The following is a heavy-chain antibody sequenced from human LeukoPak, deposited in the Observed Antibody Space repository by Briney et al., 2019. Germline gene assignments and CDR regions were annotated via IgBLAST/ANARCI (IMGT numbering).Heavy chain of an antibody. CDR3: ARDGRYCPSASRPSKGID. J-gene: IGHJ4*02. CDR1: GGSISSGDYY. Sequence: NPSETLSLTCTVSGGSISSGDYYWSWIRQPPGKGLEWIGYIYYSGSTYYNPSLKSRVTISLDTSKHQFSLRLSSVTAADTAVYYCARDGRYCPSASRPSKGIDWGQGTLVTVSS. D-gene: IGHD2-2*01. V-gene: IGHV4-30-4*01. CDR2: IYYSGST.